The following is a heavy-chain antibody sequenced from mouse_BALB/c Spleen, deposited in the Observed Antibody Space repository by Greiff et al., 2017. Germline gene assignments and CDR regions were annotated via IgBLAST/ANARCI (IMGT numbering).Heavy chain of an antibody. CDR1: GFSLTSYG. CDR2: IWSGGST. J-gene: IGHJ4*01. D-gene: IGHD4-1*01. Sequence: QVQLQQSGPGLVQPSQSLSITCTVSGFSLTSYGVHWVRQSPGKGLEWLGVIWSGGSTDYNAAFISRLSISKDNSKSQVFFKMNSLQANDTAIFYCASRLGRYYAMDYWGQGTSVTVSS. V-gene: IGHV2-2*02. CDR3: ASRLGRYYAMDY.